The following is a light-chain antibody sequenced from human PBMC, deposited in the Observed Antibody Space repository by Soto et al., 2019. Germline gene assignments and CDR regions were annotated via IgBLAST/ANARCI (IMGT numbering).Light chain of an antibody. CDR1: QTVSSAY. CDR3: QYYNTSSGFA. Sequence: VLTQSPGTLSLSPGESATLSCRASQTVSSAYLAWYQQKPGQAPRLLIYGASSRVPIVPDRFSGSGSGADFNLAIRRLEPEAFALYYCQYYNTSSGFAFGPGTRV. V-gene: IGKV3-20*01. CDR2: GAS. J-gene: IGKJ3*01.